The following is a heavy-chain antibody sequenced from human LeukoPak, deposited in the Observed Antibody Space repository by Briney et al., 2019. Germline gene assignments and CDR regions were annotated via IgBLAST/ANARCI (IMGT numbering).Heavy chain of an antibody. Sequence: QPSETLSLTCTVSGGSISSYYWSWVRQAPGKGLEWVSVLYSGGTTYYSDSVKGRFTISRQTSKNTLYLQMNSLRAEDTAVYYCARDSRDAFDIWGQGTMVTVCS. CDR3: ARDSRDAFDI. J-gene: IGHJ3*02. CDR1: GGSISSYY. V-gene: IGHV3-53*04. CDR2: LYSGGTT.